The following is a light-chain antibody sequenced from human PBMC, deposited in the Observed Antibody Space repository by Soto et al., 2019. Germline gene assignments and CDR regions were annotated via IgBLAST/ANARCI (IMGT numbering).Light chain of an antibody. CDR2: GSF. CDR1: QSISSN. J-gene: IGKJ2*01. V-gene: IGKV1-39*01. Sequence: DIQVTQSPSSLSASVGDRGTITCRASQSISSNLNWYQQKPGKAPKLLIYGSFNLQTGVPSRFSGRGSGTDVTLTISSLQPEDFATYYCQQSFSTPPYTFGQGPKLEIK. CDR3: QQSFSTPPYT.